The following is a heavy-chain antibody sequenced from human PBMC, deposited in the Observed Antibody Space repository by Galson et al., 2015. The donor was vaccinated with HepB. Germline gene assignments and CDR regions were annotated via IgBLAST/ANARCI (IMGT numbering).Heavy chain of an antibody. CDR3: ARRIAAPADYYYYMDV. CDR2: ISAYNGNT. J-gene: IGHJ6*03. Sequence: SVKVSCKASGYTFTSYGISWVRQAPGQGLEWMGWISAYNGNTNYAQKLQGRVTMTTDTSTSTAYMELRSLRSDDTAVYCCARRIAAPADYYYYMDVWGKGTTVTVSS. V-gene: IGHV1-18*01. CDR1: GYTFTSYG. D-gene: IGHD6-6*01.